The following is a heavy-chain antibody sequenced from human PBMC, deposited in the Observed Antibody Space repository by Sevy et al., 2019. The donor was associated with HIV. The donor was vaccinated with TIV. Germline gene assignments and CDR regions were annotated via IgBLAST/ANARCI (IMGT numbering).Heavy chain of an antibody. CDR1: GYSFTSHW. V-gene: IGHV5-51*01. CDR2: IFPGDSET. D-gene: IGHD3-22*01. CDR3: ARSRSGYFDSSGYYIN. Sequence: GESLKISRKGHGYSFTSHWIGWVRQMPGKGLDWMGIIFPGDSETRYSPSFQGEVTISADKSIGTAFLQWSSLKVWDTAIYYCARSRSGYFDSSGYYINWGQGTLVTVSS. J-gene: IGHJ4*02.